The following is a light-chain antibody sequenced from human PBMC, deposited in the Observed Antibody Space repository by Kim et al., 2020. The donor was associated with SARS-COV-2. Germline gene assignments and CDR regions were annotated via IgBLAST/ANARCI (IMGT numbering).Light chain of an antibody. J-gene: IGKJ1*01. CDR1: HSVSNY. CDR2: DAS. CDR3: EQYGYSPIT. V-gene: IGKV3-20*01. Sequence: EIVLTQSPGTLSLSPGEGATLSCRASHSVSNYLAWYQQKPGQAPRLLIYDASSRATGIPDRFSGSGSGTDFTLTINRLVPEDSAVYYCEQYGYSPITFGQGTKVDIK.